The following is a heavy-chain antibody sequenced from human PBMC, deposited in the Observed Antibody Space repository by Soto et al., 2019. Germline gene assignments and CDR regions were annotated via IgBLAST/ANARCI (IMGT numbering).Heavy chain of an antibody. J-gene: IGHJ4*02. Sequence: SETLSLTCTVSGGSISSGDYYWSWIRQPPGKGLEWIGYIYYSGSTYYNPSLKSRVTISVDTSKNQFSLKLSSVTAADTAVYYCARAAVTSYFDYWGQGTLVTVS. CDR3: ARAAVTSYFDY. CDR1: GGSISSGDYY. CDR2: IYYSGST. V-gene: IGHV4-30-4*01. D-gene: IGHD4-17*01.